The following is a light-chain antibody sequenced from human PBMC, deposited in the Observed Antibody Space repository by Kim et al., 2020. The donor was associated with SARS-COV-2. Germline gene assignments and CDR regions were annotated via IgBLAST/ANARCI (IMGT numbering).Light chain of an antibody. J-gene: IGKJ4*01. CDR3: QQYNSYPLT. V-gene: IGKV1-5*01. CDR2: NAS. Sequence: GDRVTITCRASQTISSWLAWFQQKPGKAPKLLIYNASSLQGGVPSRFSGSGSVTEFTLTISSLQPDDFATYYCQQYNSYPLTCGGGTKVDIK. CDR1: QTISSW.